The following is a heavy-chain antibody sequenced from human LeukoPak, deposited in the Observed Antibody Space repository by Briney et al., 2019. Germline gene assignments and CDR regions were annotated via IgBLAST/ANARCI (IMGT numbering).Heavy chain of an antibody. CDR3: AKNDY. CDR1: GFTFSSYG. V-gene: IGHV3-30*02. CDR2: IQYDVSNK. Sequence: GGSLRLSCAASGFTFSSYGMHWVRQAPGKGLEWVAFIQYDVSNKFYAETVKGRLTISRDNSKNTLYLQMNSLRPEDTAVYYCAKNDYWGQGTLVSVSS. J-gene: IGHJ4*02.